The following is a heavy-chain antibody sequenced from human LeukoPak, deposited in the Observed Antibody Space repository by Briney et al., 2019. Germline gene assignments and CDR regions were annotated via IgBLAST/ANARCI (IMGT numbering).Heavy chain of an antibody. D-gene: IGHD3-10*01. V-gene: IGHV4-30-4*01. CDR1: GGSISSGDYY. J-gene: IGHJ5*02. Sequence: SETLSLTCPVSGGSISSGDYYWRWIRQPPGKGLEWIGYIHYSGSTYYNPSLRSRVTMSVDTSKNQFSLKLSSVTAADTAVYYCARYGSGSRRFDPWGQGTLVTVSS. CDR3: ARYGSGSRRFDP. CDR2: IHYSGST.